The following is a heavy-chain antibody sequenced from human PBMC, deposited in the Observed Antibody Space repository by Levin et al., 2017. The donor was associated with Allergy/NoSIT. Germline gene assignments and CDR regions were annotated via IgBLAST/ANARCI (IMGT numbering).Heavy chain of an antibody. CDR2: IIPIFGTA. Sequence: EASVKVSCKASGGTFSSYAISWVRQAPGQGLEWMGGIIPIFGTANYAQKFQGRVTITADESTSTAYMELSSLRSEDTALYYCARDPYGGNHPYYWGQGTLVTVSS. CDR3: ARDPYGGNHPYY. D-gene: IGHD4-23*01. V-gene: IGHV1-69*13. CDR1: GGTFSSYA. J-gene: IGHJ4*02.